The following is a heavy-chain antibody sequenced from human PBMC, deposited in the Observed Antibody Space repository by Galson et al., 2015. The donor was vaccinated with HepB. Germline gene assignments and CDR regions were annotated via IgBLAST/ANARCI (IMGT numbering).Heavy chain of an antibody. V-gene: IGHV3-23*01. Sequence: SLRLSCAASGFTLSNSAMSWVRQAPGKGLEWVSTISDSGGDTHYADSVKGRFTISRDSSKDTLYLQMYSLRAEDTAVYYCAKYRRGGTCYGYYFDYWGQGTLVTVSS. D-gene: IGHD2-15*01. CDR1: GFTLSNSA. CDR3: AKYRRGGTCYGYYFDY. J-gene: IGHJ4*02. CDR2: ISDSGGDT.